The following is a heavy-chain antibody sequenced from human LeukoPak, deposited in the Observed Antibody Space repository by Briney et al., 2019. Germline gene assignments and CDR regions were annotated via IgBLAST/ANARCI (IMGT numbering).Heavy chain of an antibody. Sequence: PSETLSLTCTVSGGSISSGGYYWSWIRQPPGKGLEWIGYIYHSGSTYYNPSLKSRVTISVDRSKNQFSLKLSSVTAADTAVYYCAREAPERDDAFDIWGQGTMVTVSS. CDR3: AREAPERDDAFDI. D-gene: IGHD6-25*01. CDR2: IYHSGST. CDR1: GGSISSGGYY. J-gene: IGHJ3*02. V-gene: IGHV4-30-2*01.